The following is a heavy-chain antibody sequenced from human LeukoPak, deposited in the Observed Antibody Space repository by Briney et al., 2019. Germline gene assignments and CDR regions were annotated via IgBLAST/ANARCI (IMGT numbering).Heavy chain of an antibody. CDR3: ARQQQFCSGGNCYSLNAFDL. Sequence: GESLKISCKGSGYNFITYWIGWVRQMPGKGLEWMGIIYPGDSDTRYSPFFQGQVTISADKSISTAYLQWSSLKASDTAMYYCARQQQFCSGGNCYSLNAFDLWGQGTVVTVSS. CDR1: GYNFITYW. V-gene: IGHV5-51*01. J-gene: IGHJ3*01. CDR2: IYPGDSDT. D-gene: IGHD2-15*01.